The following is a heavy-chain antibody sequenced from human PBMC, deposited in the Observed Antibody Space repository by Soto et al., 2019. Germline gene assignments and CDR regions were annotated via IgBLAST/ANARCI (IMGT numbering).Heavy chain of an antibody. CDR2: MNPNSGNT. J-gene: IGHJ6*03. D-gene: IGHD3-3*01. CDR1: GYTFTSYD. V-gene: IGHV1-8*02. Sequence: ASVKVSCKASGYTFTSYDINWVRQATGQGLEWMGWMNPNSGNTGYAQKFQGRVTMTRNTSISTAYMELSSLRSEDTAVYYCARGGNYDFWSGYYYYYYYMDVWGKGTTVTVSS. CDR3: ARGGNYDFWSGYYYYYYYMDV.